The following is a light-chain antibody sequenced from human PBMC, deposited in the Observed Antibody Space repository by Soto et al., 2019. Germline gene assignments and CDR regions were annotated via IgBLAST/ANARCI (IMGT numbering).Light chain of an antibody. J-gene: IGKJ1*01. Sequence: DLQMTQSPSSLSASVGDRVTITCRASQGIRDALGWYQQKPGKAPKRLIYAASSLQSGVPSRFSGSGSGTEFTLTIRGLQPEDCATYYCLQHNSYPQTFGQRTKVEIK. V-gene: IGKV1-17*01. CDR3: LQHNSYPQT. CDR2: AAS. CDR1: QGIRDA.